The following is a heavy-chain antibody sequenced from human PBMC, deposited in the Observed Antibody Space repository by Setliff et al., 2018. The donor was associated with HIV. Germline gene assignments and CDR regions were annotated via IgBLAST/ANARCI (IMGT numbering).Heavy chain of an antibody. V-gene: IGHV3-7*01. CDR3: ARGQPPRFDP. Sequence: GESLKISCAASGFTFSSYWMSWVRQAPGKGLEWVANIKQDGSEKYYVDSVKGRFTISRDNAKNSLYLQMNSLRAEDTAVYYCARGQPPRFDPWGQGTLVTVSS. J-gene: IGHJ5*02. CDR1: GFTFSSYW. CDR2: IKQDGSEK.